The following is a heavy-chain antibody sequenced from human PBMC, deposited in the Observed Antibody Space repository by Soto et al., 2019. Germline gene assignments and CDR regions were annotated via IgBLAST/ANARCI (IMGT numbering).Heavy chain of an antibody. Sequence: QVQLVQSGAEVKNPGASVKVSCKASGYTFTRYGIGWARQSPGPGLEGMGWLNTYNGNTNYAQNVQGRVTLTTDTSTSTAYMELRLLRSNDTAIYYCAMVDVYVTPSPQDVWGQGTTVIVSS. D-gene: IGHD2-8*01. CDR2: LNTYNGNT. V-gene: IGHV1-18*01. J-gene: IGHJ6*02. CDR1: GYTFTRYG. CDR3: AMVDVYVTPSPQDV.